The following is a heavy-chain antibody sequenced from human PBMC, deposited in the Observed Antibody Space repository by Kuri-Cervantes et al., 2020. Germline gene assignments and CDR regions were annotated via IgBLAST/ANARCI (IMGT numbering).Heavy chain of an antibody. Sequence: SVNVSCKSSGGTFSSYAISWVRQAPGQGLEWIGGIIPIFGTANYAQKFQGRVTITADESTRTAYLELNSLRSEDTAVYYCAGGTCSGGSCRNLGYYYYYYMDVWGKGTTVTVSS. CDR2: IIPIFGTA. CDR3: AGGTCSGGSCRNLGYYYYYYMDV. V-gene: IGHV1-69*13. CDR1: GGTFSSYA. J-gene: IGHJ6*03. D-gene: IGHD2-15*01.